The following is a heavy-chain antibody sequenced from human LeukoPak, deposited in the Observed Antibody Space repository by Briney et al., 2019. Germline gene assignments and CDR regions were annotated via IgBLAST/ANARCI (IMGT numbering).Heavy chain of an antibody. CDR3: AKLMVRGTSFDY. Sequence: GGSLRLSCAASGCTFSGYAMSWVRQAPGKGLEWVSAISGSGGSTYYADSVKGRFTISRDNSKNTLYLQMNSLRAEDTAVYYCAKLMVRGTSFDYWGQGTLVTVSS. V-gene: IGHV3-23*01. D-gene: IGHD3-10*01. J-gene: IGHJ4*02. CDR2: ISGSGGST. CDR1: GCTFSGYA.